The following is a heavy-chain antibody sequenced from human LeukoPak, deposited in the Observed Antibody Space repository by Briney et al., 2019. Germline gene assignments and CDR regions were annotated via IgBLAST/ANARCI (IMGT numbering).Heavy chain of an antibody. Sequence: GTSVKVSCKASGGTFSSYAISWVRQAPGQGLEWMGGIIPIFGTANYAQKFQGRVTITTDKSTSTAYMELSRLRSEDTAVYYYYRSSIIASAGPYYFDYGGQGTVVTVSS. CDR3: YRSSIIASAGPYYFDY. D-gene: IGHD6-13*01. CDR2: IIPIFGTA. V-gene: IGHV1-69*05. J-gene: IGHJ4*02. CDR1: GGTFSSYA.